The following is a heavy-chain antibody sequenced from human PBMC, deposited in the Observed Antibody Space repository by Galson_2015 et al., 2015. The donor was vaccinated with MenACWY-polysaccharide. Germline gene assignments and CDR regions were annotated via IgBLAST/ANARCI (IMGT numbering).Heavy chain of an antibody. CDR1: GFTFSIYG. CDR3: VKDFGRQVFGPAH. V-gene: IGHV3-64D*08. D-gene: IGHD2-21*01. Sequence: SLRLSCAVSGFTFSIYGMYWVRQAPGQGLEFVSTIAGSGGGIPYADSVKGRFTISRDNSRNTLFLQMTSLRVEDAAVYYCVKDFGRQVFGPAHWGQGTLVTVSS. J-gene: IGHJ4*02. CDR2: IAGSGGGI.